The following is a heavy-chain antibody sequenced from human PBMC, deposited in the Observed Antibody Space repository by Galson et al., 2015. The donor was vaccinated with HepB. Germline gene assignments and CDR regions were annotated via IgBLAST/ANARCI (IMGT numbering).Heavy chain of an antibody. Sequence: SLRLSCAASGFTFDDYAMHWVRQAPGKGLEWVSGISWNSGSIGYADSVKGRFTISRDNTKNSLYLQMNSLRAEDTALYYCAEDIGAGGGFDYWGQGTLVTVSS. J-gene: IGHJ4*02. CDR2: ISWNSGSI. CDR1: GFTFDDYA. CDR3: AEDIGAGGGFDY. V-gene: IGHV3-9*01. D-gene: IGHD3-16*01.